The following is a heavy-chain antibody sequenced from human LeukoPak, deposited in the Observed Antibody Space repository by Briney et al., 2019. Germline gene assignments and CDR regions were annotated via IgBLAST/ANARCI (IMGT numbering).Heavy chain of an antibody. Sequence: ASAKVSCKVSGYTLTELSMHWVRQAPGKGLEWMGGFDPEDGETIYAQKFQGRVTMTEDTSTDTAYMELSSLRSEDTAVYYCATVGIVVVPAATFFDYWGQGTLVTVSS. CDR2: FDPEDGET. J-gene: IGHJ4*02. D-gene: IGHD2-2*01. CDR1: GYTLTELS. CDR3: ATVGIVVVPAATFFDY. V-gene: IGHV1-24*01.